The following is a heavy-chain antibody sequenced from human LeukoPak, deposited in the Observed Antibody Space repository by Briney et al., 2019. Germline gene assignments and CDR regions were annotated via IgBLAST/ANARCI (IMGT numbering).Heavy chain of an antibody. CDR3: ARVDGDLIGFDI. Sequence: GGSLRLSCAASGFTFRRYVMSWVRQAPGKGLEWVSHINGENYTTYYADSLKGRFTISRDNFINTLYLQMNSLRAEDTALYYCARVDGDLIGFDIWGHGTMVTVSS. V-gene: IGHV3-23*01. CDR2: INGENYTT. CDR1: GFTFRRYV. J-gene: IGHJ3*02. D-gene: IGHD3-10*01.